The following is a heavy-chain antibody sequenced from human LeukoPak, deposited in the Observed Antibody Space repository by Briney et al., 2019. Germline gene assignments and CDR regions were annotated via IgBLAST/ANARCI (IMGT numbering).Heavy chain of an antibody. CDR2: INPNSGGT. Sequence: ASVKVSCKASGYTFTGYYMHWVRQAPGQGLEWMGWINPNSGGTNCAQKFQGWVTMTRDTSISTAYMELSRLRSDDTAVYYCARDGVPGIAAAGTINYFDYWGQGTLVTVSS. CDR3: ARDGVPGIAAAGTINYFDY. D-gene: IGHD6-13*01. J-gene: IGHJ4*02. V-gene: IGHV1-2*04. CDR1: GYTFTGYY.